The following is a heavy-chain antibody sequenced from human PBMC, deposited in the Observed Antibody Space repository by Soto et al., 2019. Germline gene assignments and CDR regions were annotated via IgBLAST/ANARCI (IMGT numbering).Heavy chain of an antibody. J-gene: IGHJ4*02. CDR1: GYSLTKLS. CDR2: FDPEDGET. D-gene: IGHD3-22*01. Sequence: ASVKVSCKVSGYSLTKLSIHWVLQAPGKGLEWMGGFDPEDGETIYAQKFRGRVTITRDTSASTAYMELNSLRSEDTAVYYCARTSGYYSLDYWGQGALVTVSS. V-gene: IGHV1-24*01. CDR3: ARTSGYYSLDY.